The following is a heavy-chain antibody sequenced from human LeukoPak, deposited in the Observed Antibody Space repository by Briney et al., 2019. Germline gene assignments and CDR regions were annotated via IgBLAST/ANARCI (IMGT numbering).Heavy chain of an antibody. Sequence: SETLSLTCTVSGGSISTYYWSWIRQPAGKGLEWIGRIYSSGSTNYNPSLKRRVSMSVDTSKNQFSLKLSSVTAADTAVYYCAGVQVDNGDLGWFDPWGQGTLVTVSS. J-gene: IGHJ5*02. CDR2: IYSSGST. CDR1: GGSISTYY. D-gene: IGHD4-17*01. CDR3: AGVQVDNGDLGWFDP. V-gene: IGHV4-4*07.